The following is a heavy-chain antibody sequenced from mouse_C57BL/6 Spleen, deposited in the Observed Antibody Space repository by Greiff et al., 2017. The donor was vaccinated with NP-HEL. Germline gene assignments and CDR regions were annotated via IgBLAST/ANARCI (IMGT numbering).Heavy chain of an antibody. CDR3: ARCGVTVSFDY. D-gene: IGHD2-1*01. V-gene: IGHV1-81*01. J-gene: IGHJ2*01. CDR1: GYTFTSYG. CDR2: IYPRSGNT. Sequence: VMLVESGAELARPGASVKLSCKASGYTFTSYGISWVKQRTGQGLEWIGEIYPRSGNTYYNEKFKGKATLTADKSSSTAYMELRSLTSEDSAVYFCARCGVTVSFDYWGQGTTLTVSS.